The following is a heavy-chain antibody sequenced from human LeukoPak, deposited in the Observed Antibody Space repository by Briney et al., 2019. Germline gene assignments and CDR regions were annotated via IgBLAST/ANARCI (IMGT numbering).Heavy chain of an antibody. V-gene: IGHV1-2*06. CDR1: GYSFTGYY. J-gene: IGHJ3*02. D-gene: IGHD3-22*01. CDR2: INPNTGDT. Sequence: GASVKVSCKASGYSFTGYYMHWVRQAPGQGLEWMGRINPNTGDTNYAQKFQGRVIMTRDTSISTAYMELSRLRSDDTAVYYCAREEYYYDSSGYPRNAFDIWGQGTMVTVSS. CDR3: AREEYYYDSSGYPRNAFDI.